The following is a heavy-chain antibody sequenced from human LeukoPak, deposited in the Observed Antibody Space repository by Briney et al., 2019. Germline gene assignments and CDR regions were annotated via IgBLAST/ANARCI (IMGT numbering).Heavy chain of an antibody. CDR1: GFTVSSNY. J-gene: IGHJ4*02. CDR3: ARDYAYYDFWSVYYDQGVFDY. V-gene: IGHV3-7*01. CDR2: IKQDGSEK. Sequence: PGGSLRLSCAASGFTVSSNYMSWVRKAPGEGLEWVANIKQDGSEKYYVDSVKGRFTISRDNAKNPLYMQMNSLRAEDTAEYYCARDYAYYDFWSVYYDQGVFDYWGQGTLVTVSS. D-gene: IGHD3-3*01.